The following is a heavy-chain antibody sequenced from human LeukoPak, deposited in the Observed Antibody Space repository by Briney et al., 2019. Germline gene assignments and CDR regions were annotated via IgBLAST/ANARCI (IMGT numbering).Heavy chain of an antibody. CDR3: ARSVIAVAEDYFDY. J-gene: IGHJ4*02. D-gene: IGHD6-19*01. CDR1: GGSISSSSYY. CDR2: IYYSGST. Sequence: SETLSLTCTVSGGSISSSSYYWGWIRQPPGKGLEWIGSIYYSGSTYYNPSLKSRVTISVDTSKNQFSLKLYSVTAADTAVYYCARSVIAVAEDYFDYWGQGTLVTVSS. V-gene: IGHV4-39*07.